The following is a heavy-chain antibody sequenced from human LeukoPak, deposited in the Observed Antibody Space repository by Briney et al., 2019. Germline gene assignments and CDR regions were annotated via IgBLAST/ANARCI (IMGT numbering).Heavy chain of an antibody. CDR2: FDPEDGET. CDR3: AXXXXXXXXXXXXCPHYYYGMDV. V-gene: IGHV1-24*01. CDR1: GCTLTELS. D-gene: IGHD2-15*01. Sequence: ASVKVSCKVSGCTLTELSMHWARQAPGKGLEWMGGFDPEDGETIYAQKFQGRVTMTRDTSISTAYMELSRLRSDDTAVYYCAXXXXXXXXXXXXCPHYYYGMDVWGQGTTVTVSS. J-gene: IGHJ6*02.